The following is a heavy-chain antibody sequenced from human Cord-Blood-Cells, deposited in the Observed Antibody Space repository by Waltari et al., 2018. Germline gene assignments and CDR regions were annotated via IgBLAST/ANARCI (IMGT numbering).Heavy chain of an antibody. CDR1: GFTFSSYS. Sequence: LVESGGGLVKPGGSLRLSCAASGFTFSSYSMNWVRQAPGKGLEWVSSISSSSSYIYYADSVKGRFTISRDNAKNSLYLQMNSLRAEDTAVYYCALYSGYDRNFDYWGQGTLVTVSS. J-gene: IGHJ4*02. CDR3: ALYSGYDRNFDY. D-gene: IGHD5-12*01. V-gene: IGHV3-21*01. CDR2: ISSSSSYI.